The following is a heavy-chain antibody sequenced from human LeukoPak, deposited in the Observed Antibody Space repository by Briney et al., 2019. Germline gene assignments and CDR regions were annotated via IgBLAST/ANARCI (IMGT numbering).Heavy chain of an antibody. D-gene: IGHD2-21*02. J-gene: IGHJ3*02. Sequence: PGRSLRLSRAASGFTFDDYAMHWVRQAPGKGLEWVSGISWNSGSIYYADSVKGRFTISRDNAKNSLYLQMNSLRAEDTAVYYCASIAYCGGDCYDAFDIWGQGTMVTVSS. CDR3: ASIAYCGGDCYDAFDI. CDR1: GFTFDDYA. CDR2: ISWNSGSI. V-gene: IGHV3-9*01.